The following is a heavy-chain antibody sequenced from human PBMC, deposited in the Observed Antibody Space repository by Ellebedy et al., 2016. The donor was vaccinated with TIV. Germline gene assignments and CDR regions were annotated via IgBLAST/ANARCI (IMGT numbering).Heavy chain of an antibody. CDR3: ANEDDYIYFGS. Sequence: GGSLRLSXAASGFTFSIYSMSWVRQAPGMGLEWVSYISSRSGSIIYYADSVKGRFTISRDNAKDSLYLQMSSLRAEDSALYFCANEDDYIYFGSWGRGTQVTVSS. CDR2: ISSRSGSII. D-gene: IGHD5-24*01. V-gene: IGHV3-48*04. J-gene: IGHJ4*02. CDR1: GFTFSIYS.